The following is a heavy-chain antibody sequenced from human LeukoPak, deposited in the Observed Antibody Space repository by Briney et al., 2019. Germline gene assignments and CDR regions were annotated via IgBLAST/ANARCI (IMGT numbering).Heavy chain of an antibody. CDR3: AIRWVDYYGSGSYYEN. CDR2: TYYRSKWYN. D-gene: IGHD3-10*01. CDR1: GDSVSSNSAA. J-gene: IGHJ4*02. V-gene: IGHV6-1*01. Sequence: SQTLSLTCAISGDSVSSNSAAWNWIRQSPSRGLEWLGRTYYRSKWYNDYAVSVKSRITINPDTSKNQFSLQLNSVTPEGTAVYYCAIRWVDYYGSGSYYENWGQGTLVTVSS.